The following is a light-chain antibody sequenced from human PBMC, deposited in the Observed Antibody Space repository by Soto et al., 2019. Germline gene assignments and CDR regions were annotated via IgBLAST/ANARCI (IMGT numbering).Light chain of an antibody. J-gene: IGKJ1*01. CDR1: QSISSY. CDR2: AAS. Sequence: DIQMTRSPSSLSASVVDRVTITCRASQSISSYLNWYQQKPGKAPKLLIYAASSLQSGVPSRFSGSGSGTDFTLTISSLQPEDFATYYCQQSYSTPRTFGQGTKVDI. CDR3: QQSYSTPRT. V-gene: IGKV1-39*01.